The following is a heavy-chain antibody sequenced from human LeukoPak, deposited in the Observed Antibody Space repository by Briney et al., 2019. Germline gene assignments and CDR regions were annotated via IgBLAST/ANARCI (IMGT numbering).Heavy chain of an antibody. CDR2: IIPILGIA. CDR3: ARATQGSYADGMDV. CDR1: GGTFSSYA. Sequence: SVKVSCKASGGTFSSYAVSWVRQAPGQGLEWMGRIIPILGIANYAQKFQGRVTITADKSTSTAYMELSSLRSEDTAVYYCARATQGSYADGMDVWGQGTTVTVSS. D-gene: IGHD4-17*01. V-gene: IGHV1-69*04. J-gene: IGHJ6*02.